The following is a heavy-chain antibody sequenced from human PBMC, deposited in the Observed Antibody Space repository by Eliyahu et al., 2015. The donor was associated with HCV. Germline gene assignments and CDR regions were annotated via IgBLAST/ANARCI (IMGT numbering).Heavy chain of an antibody. J-gene: IGHJ6*02. V-gene: IGHV4-34*02. CDR3: ARGRGYYDSGSYFSRRLDRDNYYAMDV. CDR1: GGSFXGYY. D-gene: IGHD3-10*01. CDR2: ISQSGST. Sequence: QVQLQQWGAGLLKPSETLSLTCAVYGGSFXGYYWSWIRQPPGKGLEWIGEISQSGSTNYNPSLKSRVTISVDTSKNQFSLKLSSVTAADTAVYYCARGRGYYDSGSYFSRRLDRDNYYAMDVWGQGTTVIVSS.